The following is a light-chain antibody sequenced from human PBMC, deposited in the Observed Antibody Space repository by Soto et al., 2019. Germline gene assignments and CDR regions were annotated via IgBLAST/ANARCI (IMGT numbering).Light chain of an antibody. J-gene: IGKJ3*01. V-gene: IGKV1-9*01. Sequence: DIQLTQSPSFLSASVGDRVTNTCRASQGISSYLAWYQQKPGKAPKLLIYAASTLQSGVPSRFSGSGSGTEFTLTISSLQPEDFATYYCQQLNSYPPFFGPGTKVDIK. CDR3: QQLNSYPPF. CDR1: QGISSY. CDR2: AAS.